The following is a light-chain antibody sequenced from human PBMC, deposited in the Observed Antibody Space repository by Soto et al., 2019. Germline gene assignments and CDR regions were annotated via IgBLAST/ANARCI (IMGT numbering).Light chain of an antibody. Sequence: DIQMTQTPSSLSASVGDRVTITCRASQDIGDYLAWYQQKPGQVPKLLISAASTLQSGVPSRFRGSASGTDFTLTIIGLQPDDLATYYCQNYNGPPWTVGQGTKVEIK. CDR1: QDIGDY. J-gene: IGKJ1*01. CDR3: QNYNGPPWT. V-gene: IGKV1-27*01. CDR2: AAS.